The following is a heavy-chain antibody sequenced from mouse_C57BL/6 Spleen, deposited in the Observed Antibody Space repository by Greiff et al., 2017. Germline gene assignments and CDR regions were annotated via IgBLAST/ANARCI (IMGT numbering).Heavy chain of an antibody. CDR3: MRHDSNCFFDD. V-gene: IGHV10-1*01. CDR2: IRSKSNNYAT. D-gene: IGHD2-5*01. J-gene: IGHJ2*01. Sequence: EVKLQESGGGLVQPKGSLKLSCAASGFSFNTYAMNWVRQAPGKGLEWVARIRSKSNNYATYDADSVKDRFTISRDDSESMLYLQMSNLKTEDAAMYCCMRHDSNCFFDDWGQGTTLTVSS. CDR1: GFSFNTYA.